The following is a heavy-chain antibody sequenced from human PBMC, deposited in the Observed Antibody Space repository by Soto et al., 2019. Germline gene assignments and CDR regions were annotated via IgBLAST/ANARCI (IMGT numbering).Heavy chain of an antibody. V-gene: IGHV1-69*13. CDR3: ARDRSNRPTFNQYSSGWYGFDP. Sequence: GASVKVSCKASGGTFSSYAISRVRQAPGQGLEWMGGIIPIFGTANYAQKFQGRVTITADESTSTAYMELSSLRSEDTAVYYCARDRSNRPTFNQYSSGWYGFDPWGQGTLVTVSS. CDR2: IIPIFGTA. D-gene: IGHD6-19*01. J-gene: IGHJ5*02. CDR1: GGTFSSYA.